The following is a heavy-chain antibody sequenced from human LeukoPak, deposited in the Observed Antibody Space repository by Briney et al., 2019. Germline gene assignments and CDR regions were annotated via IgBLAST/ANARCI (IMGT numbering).Heavy chain of an antibody. CDR1: GGSISSSNYY. Sequence: SETLSLTCNVSGGSISSSNYYWGWIRQPPGKGLEWIGSIHYSGNTYYNPSLKSRVTISVDTSKNQFSLKLSSVTATDTAVYYCARRQRTVGATVEGRYFDYWGQGTLVTVSS. CDR2: IHYSGNT. CDR3: ARRQRTVGATVEGRYFDY. V-gene: IGHV4-39*01. J-gene: IGHJ4*02. D-gene: IGHD1-26*01.